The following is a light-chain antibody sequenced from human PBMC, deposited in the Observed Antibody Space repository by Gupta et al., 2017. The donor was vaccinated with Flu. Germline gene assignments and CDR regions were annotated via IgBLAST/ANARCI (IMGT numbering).Light chain of an antibody. V-gene: IGKV3-15*01. CDR3: QHYNKRPKLT. CDR1: QSVSSN. CDR2: GAS. Sequence: EIAIPQSPATLSVSPGERATLPCRASQSVSSNLAWYQQTPGQAPRLLIYGASTRATGIPARFSGNGSGTEFTLTISSLQSEDFAIYYCQHYNKRPKLTFGGGTKVEIK. J-gene: IGKJ4*01.